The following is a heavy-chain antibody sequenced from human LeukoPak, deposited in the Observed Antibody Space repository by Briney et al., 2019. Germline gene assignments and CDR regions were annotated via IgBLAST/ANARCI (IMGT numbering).Heavy chain of an antibody. V-gene: IGHV4-34*01. CDR3: ASGGYSYGLDY. Sequence: SETLSLTCAVYGGSFSGYYWSWIRQPPGKGLEWIGEINHSGSTNYNPSHKSRVTISVDTSKNQFSLKLSSVTAADTAVYYCASGGYSYGLDYWGQGTLVTVSS. CDR1: GGSFSGYY. CDR2: INHSGST. D-gene: IGHD5-18*01. J-gene: IGHJ4*02.